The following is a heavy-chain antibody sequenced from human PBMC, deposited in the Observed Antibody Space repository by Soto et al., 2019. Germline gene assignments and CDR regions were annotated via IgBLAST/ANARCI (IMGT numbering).Heavy chain of an antibody. CDR2: ISGSGGST. CDR1: GFTFSSYA. D-gene: IGHD1-26*01. J-gene: IGHJ3*02. Sequence: PGGSLRLSCAASGFTFSSYAMSWVRQAPGKGLEWVSAISGSGGSTYYADSVKGRFTISRDNSKNTLYLQMNSLRAEDTAVYYCALIRGTGRGSYYASDRPDAFDIWGQGTKVTVSS. V-gene: IGHV3-23*01. CDR3: ALIRGTGRGSYYASDRPDAFDI.